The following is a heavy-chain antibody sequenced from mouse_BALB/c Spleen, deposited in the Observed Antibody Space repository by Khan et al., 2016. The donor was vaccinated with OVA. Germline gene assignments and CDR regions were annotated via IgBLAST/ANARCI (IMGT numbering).Heavy chain of an antibody. CDR3: ARKNGSDFDY. Sequence: EVQLQQSGPELVKPGTSVKISCKASGYSFTGYFMNWVMQSHGKSLEWIGRINHNIGETFYNQKFKGKATLTVDESTSTAHMELRSLASEDSAVYYCARKNGSDFDYWGQGTTLTVSS. V-gene: IGHV1-20*02. CDR2: INHNIGET. J-gene: IGHJ2*01. D-gene: IGHD1-1*01. CDR1: GYSFTGYF.